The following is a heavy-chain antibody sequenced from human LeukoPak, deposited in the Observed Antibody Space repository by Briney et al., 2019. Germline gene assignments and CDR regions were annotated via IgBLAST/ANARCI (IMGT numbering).Heavy chain of an antibody. CDR2: INPNSGGT. CDR1: GYTFTGYY. CDR3: ARVEGSGWYVSGGWFDP. Sequence: ASVKVSCKASGYTFTGYYMHWVRQAPGQGLEWMGWINPNSGGTNYAQKFQGRVTMTRDTSISTAYMELSRLRSDDTAVYYCARVEGSGWYVSGGWFDPWGQGTLVTVST. D-gene: IGHD6-19*01. V-gene: IGHV1-2*02. J-gene: IGHJ5*02.